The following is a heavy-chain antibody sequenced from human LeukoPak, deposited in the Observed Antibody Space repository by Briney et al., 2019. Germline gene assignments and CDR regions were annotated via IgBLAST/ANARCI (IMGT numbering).Heavy chain of an antibody. CDR1: GGSFSGYY. D-gene: IGHD2-2*01. J-gene: IGHJ3*02. V-gene: IGHV4-34*01. CDR3: ARAPRSDQLLKRPRPGRAFDI. Sequence: PSETLSLTCAVYGGSFSGYYWSWIRQPPGKVLEWIGEINHSGSTNYNPSLKSRVTISVDTSKNQFSLKLSSVTAADTAVYYCARAPRSDQLLKRPRPGRAFDIWGQGTMVTVSS. CDR2: INHSGST.